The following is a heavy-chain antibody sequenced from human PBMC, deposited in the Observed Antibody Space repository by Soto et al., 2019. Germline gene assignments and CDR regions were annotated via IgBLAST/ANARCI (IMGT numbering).Heavy chain of an antibody. CDR3: ARDSVYYGDYELNYFDY. J-gene: IGHJ4*02. Sequence: GGSLRLSCAASEFTFSSYWMHWVRQAPGKGLVWVSRIDNDGRGTIYADSVKGRFTVTRDNTKNTLYLQMNSLRDEDTAVYYCARDSVYYGDYELNYFDYWGQGTLVTVSS. CDR2: IDNDGRGT. CDR1: EFTFSSYW. D-gene: IGHD4-17*01. V-gene: IGHV3-74*01.